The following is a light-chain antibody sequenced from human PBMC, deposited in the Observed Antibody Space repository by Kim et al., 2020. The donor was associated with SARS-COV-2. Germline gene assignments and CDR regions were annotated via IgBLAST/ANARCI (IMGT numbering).Light chain of an antibody. CDR3: QQSYSTPYT. Sequence: SAYVGDRVTITCRASQSISTYLNWFQQKPGQAPNLLIYTASTLQSGVPSRFSGSGSGTDFTLTISSLQPEDFATYYCQQSYSTPYTFGQGTKLEI. J-gene: IGKJ2*01. V-gene: IGKV1-39*01. CDR2: TAS. CDR1: QSISTY.